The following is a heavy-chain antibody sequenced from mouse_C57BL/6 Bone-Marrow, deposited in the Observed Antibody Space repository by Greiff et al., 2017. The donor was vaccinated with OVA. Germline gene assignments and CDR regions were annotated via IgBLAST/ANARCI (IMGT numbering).Heavy chain of an antibody. CDR1: GYTFTSYW. CDR2: IDPSDSYT. CDR3: ARTAQATGFAY. J-gene: IGHJ3*01. Sequence: QVQLQQPGAELVRPGTSVKLSCKASGYTFTSYWMHWVKQRPGQGLEWIGVIDPSDSYTNYNQKFKGKAPLTVDTSSSTAYMQLSSLTSEDSAVYYCARTAQATGFAYWGQGTLVTVSA. D-gene: IGHD3-2*02. V-gene: IGHV1-59*01.